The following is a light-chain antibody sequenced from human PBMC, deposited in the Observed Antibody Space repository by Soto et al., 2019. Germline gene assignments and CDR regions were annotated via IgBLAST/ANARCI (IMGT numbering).Light chain of an antibody. Sequence: QSALTQPASGSGSPGQSITLSCTGTSSDVGVSNYVSWYQQHPGKAPTLMIYDVSNRPSGVSNRVSGSKSGNTASLTISGLQAEDEADYYCSSYTSSSTVVFGGGTKLTVL. CDR1: SSDVGVSNY. J-gene: IGLJ2*01. CDR3: SSYTSSSTVV. CDR2: DVS. V-gene: IGLV2-14*01.